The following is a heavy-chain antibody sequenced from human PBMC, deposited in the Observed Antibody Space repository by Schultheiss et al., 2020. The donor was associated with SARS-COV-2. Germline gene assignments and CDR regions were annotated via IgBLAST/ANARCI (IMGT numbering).Heavy chain of an antibody. D-gene: IGHD3-16*01. CDR3: ARGSWGYYYYGMDV. J-gene: IGHJ6*02. Sequence: GESLKISCAASGFTVSSNYMSWVRQAPGKGLEWVSVIYSGGSTYYADSVKGRFTISRDNSKNTLYLQMNSLRAEDTAVYYCARGSWGYYYYGMDVWGQGTTVTVSS. V-gene: IGHV3-53*01. CDR2: IYSGGST. CDR1: GFTVSSNY.